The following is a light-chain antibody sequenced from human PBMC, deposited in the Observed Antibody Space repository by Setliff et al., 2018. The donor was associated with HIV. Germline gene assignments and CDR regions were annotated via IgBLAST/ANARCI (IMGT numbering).Light chain of an antibody. CDR2: LNS. V-gene: IGLV1-40*01. CDR3: QSYDSSLKYV. CDR1: SSNIGAGYD. J-gene: IGLJ1*01. Sequence: QSVLSQPPSVSGAPGQRVTISCTGSSSNIGAGYDVHWYRQLPETAPKLLIFLNSNRPSGVPDRFSASKSGTSASLAITGLQAEDEADYYCQSYDSSLKYVFGTGTKATVL.